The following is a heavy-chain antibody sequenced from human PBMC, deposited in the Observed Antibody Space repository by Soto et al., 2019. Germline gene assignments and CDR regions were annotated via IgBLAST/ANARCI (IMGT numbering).Heavy chain of an antibody. J-gene: IGHJ4*02. CDR1: NFPFSLYS. CDR3: AKDFRMVQLLGFDH. D-gene: IGHD3-10*01. Sequence: LGLCCVGTNFPFSLYSIAWVREAPGRGLEGVASISSRSTNIDYADSVKGRFTISRESSTNSLFLQMNNLRTDDSAVYYCAKDFRMVQLLGFDHVGQVTTVTVSS. CDR2: ISSRSTNI. V-gene: IGHV3-21*04.